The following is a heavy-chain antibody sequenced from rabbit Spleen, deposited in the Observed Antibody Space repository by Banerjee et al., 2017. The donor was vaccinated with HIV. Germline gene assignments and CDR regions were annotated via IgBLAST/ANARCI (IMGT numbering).Heavy chain of an antibody. J-gene: IGHJ3*01. CDR1: GVSFSGNSY. CDR3: GRHVNTAGNGYDL. CDR2: IYAGSSSNT. V-gene: IGHV1S40*01. D-gene: IGHD8-1*01. Sequence: QSLVESGGDLFKPGASRTLPCIASGVSFSGNSYMCWVRQAPGKGLEWIACIYAGSSSNTYSANWAKGRFTIFKTSSTTVTRQMTSLTAADTDTYFCGRHVNTAGNGYDLWGQGTLVTV.